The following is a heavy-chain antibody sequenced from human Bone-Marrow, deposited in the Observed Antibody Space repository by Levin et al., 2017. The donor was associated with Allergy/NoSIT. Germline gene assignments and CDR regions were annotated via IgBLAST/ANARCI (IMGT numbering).Heavy chain of an antibody. CDR1: GFTFSDYY. D-gene: IGHD4-23*01. CDR3: AGATYGGCDS. J-gene: IGHJ4*02. Sequence: GGSLRLSCAASGFTFSDYYMTWIRQAPGKGLEWVSYISTSESTIFYVDSAKGRYADSVKGRFTISRDDAKNSLYLQMTSLRAEDTAVYYCAGATYGGCDSWGQGTLVTVSS. CDR2: ISTSESTI. V-gene: IGHV3-11*01.